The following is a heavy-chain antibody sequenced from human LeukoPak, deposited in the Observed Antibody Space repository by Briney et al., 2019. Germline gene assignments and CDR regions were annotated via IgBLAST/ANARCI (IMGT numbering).Heavy chain of an antibody. D-gene: IGHD3-22*01. J-gene: IGHJ4*02. Sequence: PGGSLRLSCAASGFIFSGNSMHWVRQAPGKGPEWVAVISYDGSNKYYADSVRGRFTISRDTSKNTLYLQMNSLRAEDTALYYCAKQNNFDTSGLDYWGRGTLVPVSS. CDR2: ISYDGSNK. CDR1: GFIFSGNS. CDR3: AKQNNFDTSGLDY. V-gene: IGHV3-30*04.